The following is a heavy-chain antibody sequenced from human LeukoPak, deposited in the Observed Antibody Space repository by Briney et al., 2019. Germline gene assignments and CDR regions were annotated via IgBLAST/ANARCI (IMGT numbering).Heavy chain of an antibody. Sequence: PSETLSLTCAVYGGSFSGYYWSWIRQPPGKGLEWIGEINHSGSTNYNPSLKSRVTISVDTSKNQFSLKLSSVTAADTAVYYCARLPPRGDFDAFDIWGQGTMVTVSS. J-gene: IGHJ3*02. CDR3: ARLPPRGDFDAFDI. CDR1: GGSFSGYY. D-gene: IGHD2-21*01. V-gene: IGHV4-34*01. CDR2: INHSGST.